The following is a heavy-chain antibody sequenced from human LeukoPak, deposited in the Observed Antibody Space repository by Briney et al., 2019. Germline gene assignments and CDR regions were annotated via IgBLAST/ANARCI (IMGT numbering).Heavy chain of an antibody. V-gene: IGHV1-2*02. CDR2: ISPNSGGT. CDR3: ARPPREGNPHGFDI. CDR1: GYTFTGYY. Sequence: GASVKVSCKASGYTFTGYYMHWVRQAPGQGLEWMGWISPNSGGTNYAQKFQGRVTMTRDKSINTAYLQWSSLKASDTAMYYCARPPREGNPHGFDIWGQGTMVTVSS. D-gene: IGHD1-14*01. J-gene: IGHJ3*02.